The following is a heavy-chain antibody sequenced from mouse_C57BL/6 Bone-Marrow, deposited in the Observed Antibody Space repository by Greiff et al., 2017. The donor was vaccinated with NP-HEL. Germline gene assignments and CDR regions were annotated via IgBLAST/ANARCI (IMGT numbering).Heavy chain of an antibody. V-gene: IGHV1-7*01. D-gene: IGHD1-1*01. J-gene: IGHJ1*03. CDR1: GYTFTSYW. Sequence: QVQLKQSGAELAQPGASVKLSCKASGYTFTSYWMHWVKQRPGQGLEWIGYINPSSGYTKYTQKFKDKATLTADKSSSTAYMQLSSLTYEDSAVYYCARPLLLVGYFDVWGTGNTVTVSS. CDR2: INPSSGYT. CDR3: ARPLLLVGYFDV.